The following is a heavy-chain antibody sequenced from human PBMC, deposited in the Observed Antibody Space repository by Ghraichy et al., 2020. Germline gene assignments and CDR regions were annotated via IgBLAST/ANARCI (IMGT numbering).Heavy chain of an antibody. CDR2: ISGNAESI. CDR1: KLSLSSHD. CDR3: ARGVHYDFWGGSSMDY. D-gene: IGHD3-3*01. V-gene: IGHV3-23*01. Sequence: GGSLRLSCVAPKLSLSSHDMVWVRQAPGKGLEWVSAISGNAESIYYADSVEGRFTISRDNSKNTIYLQMDSLRAEDTAIYYCARGVHYDFWGGSSMDYWGQGTLVTASS. J-gene: IGHJ4*02.